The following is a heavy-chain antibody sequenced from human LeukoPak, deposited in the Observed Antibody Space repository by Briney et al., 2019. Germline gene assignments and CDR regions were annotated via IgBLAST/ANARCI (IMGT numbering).Heavy chain of an antibody. CDR1: GGSISSGGYY. J-gene: IGHJ4*02. D-gene: IGHD2-2*02. CDR3: ARVGTVVPAAIEEYYFDY. Sequence: PSQTLSLTCTVSGGSISSGGYYWSWIRQHPGKGLEWIGYIYYSGSTYYNPSLKSRVTISVDTSKNQFSLKLSSVTAADTAVYYCARVGTVVPAAIEEYYFDYWGQGTLVTVSS. CDR2: IYYSGST. V-gene: IGHV4-31*03.